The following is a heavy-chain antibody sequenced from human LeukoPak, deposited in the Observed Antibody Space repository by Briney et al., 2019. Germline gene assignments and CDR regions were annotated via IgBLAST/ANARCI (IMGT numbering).Heavy chain of an antibody. Sequence: ASVKVSCKASGYTLSDYYMHWVRQAPGQGPEWMGWINPNSAGTKYAQKFQGRVTMTWDTSISTAYMELSRLTSDDTAVYYCARHSKYANNWFDPWGQGTLVTVSA. J-gene: IGHJ5*02. CDR2: INPNSAGT. D-gene: IGHD4-11*01. CDR1: GYTLSDYY. V-gene: IGHV1-2*02. CDR3: ARHSKYANNWFDP.